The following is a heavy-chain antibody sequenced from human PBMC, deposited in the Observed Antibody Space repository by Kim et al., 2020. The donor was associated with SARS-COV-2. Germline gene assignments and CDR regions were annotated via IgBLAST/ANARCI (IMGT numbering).Heavy chain of an antibody. CDR2: LYYSGST. CDR1: GGSISSSSYY. V-gene: IGHV4-39*01. Sequence: SETLSLTCTVSGGSISSSSYYWGWIRQPPGKGLEWIASLYYSGSTYYNPSLKSRVTISVDTSKNQFSLKLTSVTAADTAVYYCGYSSGPPYRQPFDYWGQGTLVTVSS. J-gene: IGHJ4*02. D-gene: IGHD6-19*01. CDR3: GYSSGPPYRQPFDY.